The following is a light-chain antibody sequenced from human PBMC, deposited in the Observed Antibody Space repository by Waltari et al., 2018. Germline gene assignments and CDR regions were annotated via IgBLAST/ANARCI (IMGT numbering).Light chain of an antibody. V-gene: IGKV1-16*01. CDR3: QQYKTFPLT. CDR2: GAS. Sequence: DIQMTQSPSSLAASVGDRVTITCRASQGISKFLAWFRQKPGKAPESLIYGASSLQSGVPSRFSGSGSGTDFTLTISRLQPEDFASYYCQQYKTFPLTFGGGTKVEIK. CDR1: QGISKF. J-gene: IGKJ4*01.